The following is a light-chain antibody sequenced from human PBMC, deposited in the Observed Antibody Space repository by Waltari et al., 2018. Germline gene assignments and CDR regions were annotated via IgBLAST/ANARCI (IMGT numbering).Light chain of an antibody. CDR3: SSYTSSSTLDVV. Sequence: QSALTQPASVSGSPGQSITISCTGPSSYVGAYNSVSWYQPHPGKAPKLMIYDVRNRPSVVSNHFSGSKSGNTASLTISGLQAEDEADYYCSSYTSSSTLDVVFGGGTKLTVL. V-gene: IGLV2-14*01. J-gene: IGLJ2*01. CDR1: SSYVGAYNS. CDR2: DVR.